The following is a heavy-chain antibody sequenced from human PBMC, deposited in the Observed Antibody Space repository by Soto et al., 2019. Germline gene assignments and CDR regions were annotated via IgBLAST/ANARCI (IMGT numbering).Heavy chain of an antibody. D-gene: IGHD3-3*01. CDR2: ISYDGSNK. Sequence: QVQLVESGGGVVQPGRSLRLSCAASGFTFSSYAMHWVRQAPGKGLEWVAVISYDGSNKYYADSVKGRFTISRDNSKNTLYLQMNSLRAEDTAVYYCASDHYDFWSGYYRAYYYYGMDVW. J-gene: IGHJ6*01. CDR3: ASDHYDFWSGYYRAYYYYGMDV. CDR1: GFTFSSYA. V-gene: IGHV3-30-3*01.